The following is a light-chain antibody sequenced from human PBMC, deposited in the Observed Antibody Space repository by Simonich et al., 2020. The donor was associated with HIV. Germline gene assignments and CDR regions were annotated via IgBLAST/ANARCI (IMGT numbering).Light chain of an antibody. CDR3: QQYNNWPPERT. J-gene: IGKJ1*01. CDR2: GAS. Sequence: EIVMTQSPATLSVSPGERATLSCRASQSVSSNLAWYQQKPGQAPRLLIYGASTRATGIPARLSGSGSGTEFTLTISSLQSEDFAVYYCQQYNNWPPERTFGQGTKVEIK. V-gene: IGKV3-15*01. CDR1: QSVSSN.